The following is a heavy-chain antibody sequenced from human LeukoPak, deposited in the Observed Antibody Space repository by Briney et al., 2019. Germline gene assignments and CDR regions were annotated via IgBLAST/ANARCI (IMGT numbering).Heavy chain of an antibody. Sequence: SETLSLTCTVSGGSISSYYWSWIRQPPGKGLEWIGYIYYSGSTNYNPSLKSRVTISVDTSKNQFSLKLSSVTAADTAVYCCARSLSDEGLGEGYYYYYMDVWGKGTTVTVSS. CDR1: GGSISSYY. V-gene: IGHV4-59*01. J-gene: IGHJ6*03. CDR2: IYYSGST. CDR3: ARSLSDEGLGEGYYYYYMDV. D-gene: IGHD3-10*01.